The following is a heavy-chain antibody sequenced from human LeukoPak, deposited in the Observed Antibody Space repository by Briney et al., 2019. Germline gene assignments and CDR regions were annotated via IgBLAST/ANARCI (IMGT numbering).Heavy chain of an antibody. D-gene: IGHD6-19*01. J-gene: IGHJ4*02. V-gene: IGHV5-51*01. CDR3: ATSHSPGYSSGWYMDY. CDR1: GYSFTTYW. CDR2: IYPGDSDT. Sequence: GESLKISCKGSGYSFTTYWVGWVRQMPGKGLEWIGIIYPGDSDTRYGPSFQGQVTIPADKSITTAYLKWSTLKASDTAMYYCATSHSPGYSSGWYMDYWGQGTLVTVSS.